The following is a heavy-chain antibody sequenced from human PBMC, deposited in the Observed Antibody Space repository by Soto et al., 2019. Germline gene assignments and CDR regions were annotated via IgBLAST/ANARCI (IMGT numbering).Heavy chain of an antibody. Sequence: SVQVSCKASGGTFSSYAISWVRQAPGQGLEWMGGIIPIFGTANYAQKFQGRVTITADESTSTAYMELSSLRSEDTAVYYCARTTDSVIFGVVISPYGMDVWGQGTTVTVSS. CDR3: ARTTDSVIFGVVISPYGMDV. J-gene: IGHJ6*02. CDR1: GGTFSSYA. CDR2: IIPIFGTA. V-gene: IGHV1-69*13. D-gene: IGHD3-3*01.